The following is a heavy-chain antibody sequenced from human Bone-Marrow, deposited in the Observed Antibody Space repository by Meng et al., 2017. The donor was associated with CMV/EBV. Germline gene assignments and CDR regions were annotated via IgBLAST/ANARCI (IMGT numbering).Heavy chain of an antibody. V-gene: IGHV1-2*02. CDR1: GYTFTDYY. Sequence: ASVKVSCKASGYTFTDYYMHWVRQAPGQGLEWMGWINPNSGGTKYAQKFQGRATMTRDTSISTAYMDLIRLTSDDTAIYSCARGGLGHYYYGLDVWGQGTTVTVSS. J-gene: IGHJ6*02. CDR2: INPNSGGT. CDR3: ARGGLGHYYYGLDV.